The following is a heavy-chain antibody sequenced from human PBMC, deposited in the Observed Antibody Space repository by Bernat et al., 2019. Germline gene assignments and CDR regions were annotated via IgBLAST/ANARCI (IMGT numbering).Heavy chain of an antibody. Sequence: EVQLVESGGGLVQPGGSLRLSCAASGFTFSSYWMHWVRQAPGKGLVWVARINRDGSITTYADSVRGRFTTSRDNSKNTLYLQMNSLRAEDTAVYYCAKDQPTAYGEYYFDYWGQGTLVTVSS. CDR1: GFTFSSYW. V-gene: IGHV3-74*01. J-gene: IGHJ4*02. CDR3: AKDQPTAYGEYYFDY. D-gene: IGHD2-21*01. CDR2: INRDGSIT.